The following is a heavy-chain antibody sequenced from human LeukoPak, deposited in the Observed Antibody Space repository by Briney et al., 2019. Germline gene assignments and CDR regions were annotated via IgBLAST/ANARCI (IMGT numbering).Heavy chain of an antibody. Sequence: GGSLRLSCAASGFTFSSYAMHWVRQAPGKGLEWVAVISYDGSNKYYADSVKGRFTISRDNSKNTLYLQMNSLRAEDTAVYYCARVDEWELPYFDYWGQGTLVTVSS. CDR2: ISYDGSNK. V-gene: IGHV3-30-3*01. CDR3: ARVDEWELPYFDY. J-gene: IGHJ4*02. D-gene: IGHD1-26*01. CDR1: GFTFSSYA.